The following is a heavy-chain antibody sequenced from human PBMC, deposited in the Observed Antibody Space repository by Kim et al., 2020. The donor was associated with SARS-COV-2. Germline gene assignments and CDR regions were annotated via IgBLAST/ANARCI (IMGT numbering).Heavy chain of an antibody. CDR3: AYYGSGSRKWEDY. J-gene: IGHJ4*02. CDR1: GFTVSSNY. D-gene: IGHD3-10*01. CDR2: IYSGGST. Sequence: GGSLRLSCAASGFTVSSNYMSWVRQAPGKGLEWVSVIYSGGSTYYADSVKGRFTISRDNSKNTLYLQMNSLRAEDTAVYYCAYYGSGSRKWEDYWGQGTLVTVSS. V-gene: IGHV3-66*01.